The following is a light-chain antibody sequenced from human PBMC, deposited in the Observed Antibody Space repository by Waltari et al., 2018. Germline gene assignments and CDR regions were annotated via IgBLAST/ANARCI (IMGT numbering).Light chain of an antibody. CDR1: SSHIGNYY. CDR3: ATWDNSLRNVV. Sequence: QSVLTQPPSVSAAPGQKVTISSPGSSSHIGNYYVSWYHQPPGAAPRLLIYDNNKRPSGIPDRFSASKSGTSATLAITGLQIGDEADYYCATWDNSLRNVVFGGGTKLTVL. J-gene: IGLJ2*01. CDR2: DNN. V-gene: IGLV1-51*01.